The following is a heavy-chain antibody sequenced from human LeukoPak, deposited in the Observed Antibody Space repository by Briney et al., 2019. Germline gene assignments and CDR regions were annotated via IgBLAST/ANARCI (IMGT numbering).Heavy chain of an antibody. Sequence: GASVKVSCKASGFTFTSSVVQWVRQARGQRLEWIGWIVVGSGNTNYAQKFQERVTITRDMSTGTAYMELSSLRFEDTAVYYCAADRAGSYLRFVYWGQGTPVTVSS. D-gene: IGHD3-10*01. J-gene: IGHJ4*02. CDR2: IVVGSGNT. CDR3: AADRAGSYLRFVY. V-gene: IGHV1-58*01. CDR1: GFTFTSSV.